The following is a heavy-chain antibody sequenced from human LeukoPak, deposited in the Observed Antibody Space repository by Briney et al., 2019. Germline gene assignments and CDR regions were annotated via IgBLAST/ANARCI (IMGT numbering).Heavy chain of an antibody. Sequence: GASLKISCKGSGYPFSSYWIGWVRQMPGKGLEWMGIIYPGDSDTRYSPSLQGQVTISVDTSIGTAYLQWSSLKASDTAIYYCARQNDFRLDYWGQGTLVTVSS. V-gene: IGHV5-51*01. D-gene: IGHD3-3*01. CDR1: GYPFSSYW. CDR3: ARQNDFRLDY. CDR2: IYPGDSDT. J-gene: IGHJ4*02.